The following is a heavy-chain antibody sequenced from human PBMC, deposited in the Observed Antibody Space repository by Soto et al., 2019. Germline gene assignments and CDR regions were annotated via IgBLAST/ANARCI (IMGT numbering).Heavy chain of an antibody. D-gene: IGHD3-22*01. J-gene: IGHJ4*02. CDR2: ISGSGGTT. V-gene: IGHV3-23*01. Sequence: EVQLLESGGGLVQPGGSLRLSCAASGFTLSSYAMSWVRQAPGKGLEWVSAISGSGGTTYYAHSVKGRFTISRDTSKITLYLQMNSLRAAATAVYYCAKVERYYYDSSGYYSSPLFWGQGNLVTVSS. CDR1: GFTLSSYA. CDR3: AKVERYYYDSSGYYSSPLF.